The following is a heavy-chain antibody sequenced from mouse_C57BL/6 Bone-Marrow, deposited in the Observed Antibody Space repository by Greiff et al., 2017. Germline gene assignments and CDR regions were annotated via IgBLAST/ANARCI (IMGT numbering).Heavy chain of an antibody. CDR1: GYTFTDYN. J-gene: IGHJ3*01. Sequence: EVQLQESGPELVKPGASVKIPCKASGYTFTDYNMDWVKQSHGKSLEWIGDINPNNGGTIYNQKFKGKATLTVDKSSSTAYMGLRSLTSEDTAVYYCARELSRFAYWGQGTLVTVSA. D-gene: IGHD3-2*02. CDR3: ARELSRFAY. V-gene: IGHV1-18*01. CDR2: INPNNGGT.